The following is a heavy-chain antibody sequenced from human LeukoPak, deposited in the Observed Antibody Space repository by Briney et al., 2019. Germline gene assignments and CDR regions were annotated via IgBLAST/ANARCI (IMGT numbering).Heavy chain of an antibody. CDR2: IYYSGST. D-gene: IGHD6-6*01. J-gene: IGHJ4*02. Sequence: SETLSLTCAVSGYSISSSNWWGWIRQPPGKGLEWIGYIYYSGSTYYNPSLKSRVTMSVDTSKSQFSLKLSSVTAVDTAVYYCARRRGAARHGGFDYWGQGTLVTVSS. V-gene: IGHV4-28*01. CDR1: GYSISSSNW. CDR3: ARRRGAARHGGFDY.